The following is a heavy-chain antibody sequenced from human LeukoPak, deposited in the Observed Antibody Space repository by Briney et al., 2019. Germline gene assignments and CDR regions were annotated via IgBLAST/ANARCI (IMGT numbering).Heavy chain of an antibody. J-gene: IGHJ6*03. CDR3: ARGMGYSNYVLIYYYYMDV. Sequence: SSETLSLTCTVSGGSISSGTYYWGWIRQSPGKMGLEWIGNIYYSGSTYYNPSLKSRVTISVDTSKNQFSLKLSSVTAADTAVYYCARGMGYSNYVLIYYYYMDVWGKGTTVTVSS. D-gene: IGHD4-11*01. V-gene: IGHV4-39*07. CDR2: IYYSGST. CDR1: GGSISSGTYY.